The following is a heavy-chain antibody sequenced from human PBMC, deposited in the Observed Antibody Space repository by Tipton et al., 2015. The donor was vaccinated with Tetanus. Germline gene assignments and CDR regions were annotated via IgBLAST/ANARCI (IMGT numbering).Heavy chain of an antibody. CDR2: IYYSGST. CDR1: GGSFSGNY. CDR3: ARGTGDY. V-gene: IGHV4-59*01. J-gene: IGHJ4*02. Sequence: TLSLTCAVYGGSFSGNYWSWIRQPPGKGLEWIGYIYYSGSTNYNPSLKSRVTISVDTSKNQFSLKLSSVTAADTAVYYCARGTGDYWGQGTLVTVSS. D-gene: IGHD1-14*01.